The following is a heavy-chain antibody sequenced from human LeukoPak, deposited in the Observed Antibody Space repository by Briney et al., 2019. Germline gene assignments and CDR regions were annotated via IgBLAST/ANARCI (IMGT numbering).Heavy chain of an antibody. J-gene: IGHJ4*02. CDR3: ATDPQQLGY. CDR2: VKSKTDGGTL. D-gene: IGHD6-13*01. V-gene: IGHV3-15*01. CDR1: GFTFNNAW. Sequence: GESLRLSCAASGFTFNNAWISWVRQVPGKGLEWVGRVKSKTDGGTLDYAAPVKGRFTISRDDSKNTLYLQMNSLKTEDTAVYYCATDPQQLGYWGQRTLVTVSS.